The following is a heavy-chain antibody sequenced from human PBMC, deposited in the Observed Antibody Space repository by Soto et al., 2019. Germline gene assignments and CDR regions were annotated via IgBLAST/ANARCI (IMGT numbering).Heavy chain of an antibody. Sequence: SETLSLTCTVSGGSISSYYWSWIRQPPGKGLEWIGYIYYSGSTNYNPSLKSRVTISVDTSKNQFSLKLSSVTAADTAVYYCASRDTAMAKGYGMDVWGQGTTVTVSS. V-gene: IGHV4-59*01. D-gene: IGHD5-18*01. J-gene: IGHJ6*02. CDR2: IYYSGST. CDR1: GGSISSYY. CDR3: ASRDTAMAKGYGMDV.